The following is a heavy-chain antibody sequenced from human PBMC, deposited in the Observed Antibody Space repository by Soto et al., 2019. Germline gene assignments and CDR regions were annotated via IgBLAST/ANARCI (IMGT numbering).Heavy chain of an antibody. Sequence: SETLSLTCDVYGGSFSGYIWTWIRQTPGKGLQWIGQINHSGSTHYSPSLKSRVTISVDTSTNQFSLKLSSVTAADTAVYYCARGLYSYDSGLYYNVRGNDAFDIWGQGTMVTVSS. D-gene: IGHD3-10*01. CDR2: INHSGST. V-gene: IGHV4-34*01. CDR1: GGSFSGYI. J-gene: IGHJ3*02. CDR3: ARGLYSYDSGLYYNVRGNDAFDI.